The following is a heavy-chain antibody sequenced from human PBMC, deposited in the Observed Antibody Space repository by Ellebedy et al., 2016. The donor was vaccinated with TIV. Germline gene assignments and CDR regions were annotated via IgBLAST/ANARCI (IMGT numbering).Heavy chain of an antibody. Sequence: SETLSLTCTVSGGSIIRNVYYWAWIRQPPGTGLEWIGSLDYSGSTDYNPSLKSRVTILRDTSKNHFSLNLNSVTAADTAVYYCARERWGGGWYRAFDIWGQGTMVTVSS. J-gene: IGHJ3*02. V-gene: IGHV4-39*07. D-gene: IGHD6-19*01. CDR3: ARERWGGGWYRAFDI. CDR1: GGSIIRNVYY. CDR2: LDYSGST.